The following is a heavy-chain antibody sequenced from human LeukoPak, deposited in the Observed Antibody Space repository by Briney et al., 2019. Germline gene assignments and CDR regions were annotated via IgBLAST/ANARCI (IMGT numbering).Heavy chain of an antibody. CDR3: ARRDSRSWYDLTPSNWFDP. J-gene: IGHJ5*02. Sequence: GESLKISCKGSGYSFTSYWIGWVRQMPGKGLEWMGIIYPGDSDTRYSPSFQGQVTISAAKSISTAYLQWSSLKASGTAMYYCARRDSRSWYDLTPSNWFDPWGQGTLVTVSS. V-gene: IGHV5-51*01. CDR2: IYPGDSDT. D-gene: IGHD6-13*01. CDR1: GYSFTSYW.